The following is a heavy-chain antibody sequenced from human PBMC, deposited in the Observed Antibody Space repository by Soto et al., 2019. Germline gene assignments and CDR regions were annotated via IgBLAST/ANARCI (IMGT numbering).Heavy chain of an antibody. CDR2: IYYLGSS. V-gene: IGHV4-59*01. Sequence: SDTRSLTCSVSGGSMREYFWSCIRQSPGKGLEWIVYIYYLGSSDYNPSLKSRVTISVDTSKRQFSLRLTSVTAADTAVYYCARDGYDGSGSPYPAYWGPGTPVTVS. J-gene: IGHJ4*02. D-gene: IGHD3-10*01. CDR1: GGSMREYF. CDR3: ARDGYDGSGSPYPAY.